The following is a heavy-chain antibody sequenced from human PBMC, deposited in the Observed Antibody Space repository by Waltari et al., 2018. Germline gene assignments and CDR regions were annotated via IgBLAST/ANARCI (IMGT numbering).Heavy chain of an antibody. J-gene: IGHJ5*02. CDR3: AVAAAVDPSNWFDP. CDR1: GYTLTELS. Sequence: QVQLVQSGAEVKKPGASVKVSCQVSGYTLTELSMPLVRQAPGKGLEWMGGFDPEDGETIYAQKFQGRVTMTEDTSTDTAYMELSSLRSEDTAVYYCAVAAAVDPSNWFDPWGQGTLVTVSS. V-gene: IGHV1-24*01. D-gene: IGHD6-13*01. CDR2: FDPEDGET.